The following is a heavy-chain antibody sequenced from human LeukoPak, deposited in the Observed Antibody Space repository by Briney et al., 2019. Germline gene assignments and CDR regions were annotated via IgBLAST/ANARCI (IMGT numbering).Heavy chain of an antibody. CDR2: IYYSGST. Sequence: SGTLSLTCTVSGGSFSSYYWSWIRQPPGKGLEWIGYIYYSGSTNYNPSLKSRVTMSVDTSKNQFSLKLSSVTAADTAVYYCARESEKRRLGGFDPWGQGTLVTVSS. J-gene: IGHJ5*02. CDR3: ARESEKRRLGGFDP. D-gene: IGHD3-10*01. CDR1: GGSFSSYY. V-gene: IGHV4-59*12.